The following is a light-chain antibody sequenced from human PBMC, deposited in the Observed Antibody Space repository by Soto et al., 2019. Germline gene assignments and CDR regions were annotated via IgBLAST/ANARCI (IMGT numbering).Light chain of an antibody. CDR1: QRVSDSC. Sequence: EIVLTQSPGTLSLSPGESAALSCRASQRVSDSCLAWYQQKPGQAPRLLIYGASSRATGIPDRFSGSGSGTDFTLTISRLEPEDFAVYYCQQYNKWPLTFGGGTKVEIK. CDR3: QQYNKWPLT. V-gene: IGKV3-20*01. CDR2: GAS. J-gene: IGKJ4*01.